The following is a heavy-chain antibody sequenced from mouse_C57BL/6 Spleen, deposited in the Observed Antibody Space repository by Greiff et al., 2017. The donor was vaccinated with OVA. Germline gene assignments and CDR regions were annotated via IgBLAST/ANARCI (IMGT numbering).Heavy chain of an antibody. CDR1: GYTFTSYW. Sequence: VQLQQSGTELVKPGASVKLSCKASGYTFTSYWMHWVKQRPGQGLEWIGNINPSNGGTNYNEKFKSKATLTVDKSSSTAYMQLSSLTSEDSAVYYCARDDYDEEGYFDYWGQGTTLTVSS. J-gene: IGHJ2*01. V-gene: IGHV1-53*01. CDR2: INPSNGGT. CDR3: ARDDYDEEGYFDY. D-gene: IGHD2-4*01.